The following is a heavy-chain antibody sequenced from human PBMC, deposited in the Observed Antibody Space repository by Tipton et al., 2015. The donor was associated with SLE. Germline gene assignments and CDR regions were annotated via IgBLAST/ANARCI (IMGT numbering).Heavy chain of an antibody. CDR2: ISYSGST. CDR3: ARMRGGYNAHH. CDR1: GDSITSDY. V-gene: IGHV4-59*01. D-gene: IGHD5-24*01. J-gene: IGHJ5*02. Sequence: GLVKPSETLSLTCTVSGDSITSDYWTWIRQPPGKGLEWIGYISYSGSTNYNPSVRSRVSISLDTSKNPFSLKVKSVTTADTAVYYCARMRGGYNAHHWGQGILFTVS.